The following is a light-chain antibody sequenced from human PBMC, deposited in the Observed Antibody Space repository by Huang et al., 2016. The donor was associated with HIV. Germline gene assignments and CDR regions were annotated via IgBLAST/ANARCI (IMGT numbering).Light chain of an antibody. J-gene: IGKJ1*01. CDR2: WAS. Sequence: DIIMTQSPDSLAVSLGERATLNCRSSQSVYSSSTSKDYMAWFQQKPGQPPRWLLFWASTREAGVPDRFSGSGSGTHFTLTIANLEAEDAATYYCQQYYSSPQTFGQGTRVEVK. CDR3: QQYYSSPQT. CDR1: QSVYSSSTSKDY. V-gene: IGKV4-1*01.